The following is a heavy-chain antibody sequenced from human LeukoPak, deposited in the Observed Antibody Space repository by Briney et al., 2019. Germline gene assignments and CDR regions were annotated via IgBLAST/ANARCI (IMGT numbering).Heavy chain of an antibody. CDR3: AKDRTSFRYYDFWSGSGRSMDI. CDR2: ISYDGSNK. D-gene: IGHD3-3*01. Sequence: PGRSLRLSCAASGFTFSSYAMHWVRQAPGKGLEWVAVISYDGSNKYYADSVKGRFTISRDNSKNTLYLQMNSLRAEDTAVYYCAKDRTSFRYYDFWSGSGRSMDIWGQGTTVTVSS. J-gene: IGHJ6*02. V-gene: IGHV3-30*04. CDR1: GFTFSSYA.